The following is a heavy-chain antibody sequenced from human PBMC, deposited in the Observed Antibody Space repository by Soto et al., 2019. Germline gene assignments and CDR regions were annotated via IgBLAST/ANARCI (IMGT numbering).Heavy chain of an antibody. J-gene: IGHJ6*02. V-gene: IGHV3-7*01. Sequence: PGGSLRLSCAASGFTFSSYWMSWVRQAPGKGLEWVANIKQDGSEKYYVDSVKGRFTISRDNAKNSLYLQMNSLRAEDAAVYYCARDVLLWFGELLPGYYYYGMDVWGQGTTVTVSS. CDR1: GFTFSSYW. CDR3: ARDVLLWFGELLPGYYYYGMDV. D-gene: IGHD3-10*01. CDR2: IKQDGSEK.